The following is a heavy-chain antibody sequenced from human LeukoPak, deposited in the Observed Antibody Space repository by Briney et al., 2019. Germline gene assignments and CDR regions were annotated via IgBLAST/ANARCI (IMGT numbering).Heavy chain of an antibody. CDR3: AKAPGATHAFDI. Sequence: GGSLRLSCAASGFTFSSYGMHWVRQAPGKGLEWVAVISYDGSNKYYADSVKGRFTISRDNSKNTLYLQMNSLRAEDTAVYYCAKAPGATHAFDIWGQGTMVTVSS. CDR2: ISYDGSNK. CDR1: GFTFSSYG. J-gene: IGHJ3*02. V-gene: IGHV3-30*18. D-gene: IGHD1-26*01.